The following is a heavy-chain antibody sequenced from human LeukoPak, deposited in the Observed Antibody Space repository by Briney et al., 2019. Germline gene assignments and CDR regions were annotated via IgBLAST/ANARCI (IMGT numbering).Heavy chain of an antibody. CDR2: INPNSGGT. Sequence: ASVKVSCKASGYTFTGYYMHWVRQAPGQGLEWMGWINPNSGGTNYAQKFQGRVTMTRDTSISTAYMELSRLRSDDTAVYHCARRRPGYSSGWYGYWFDPWGQGTLVTVSS. CDR1: GYTFTGYY. V-gene: IGHV1-2*02. J-gene: IGHJ5*02. CDR3: ARRRPGYSSGWYGYWFDP. D-gene: IGHD6-19*01.